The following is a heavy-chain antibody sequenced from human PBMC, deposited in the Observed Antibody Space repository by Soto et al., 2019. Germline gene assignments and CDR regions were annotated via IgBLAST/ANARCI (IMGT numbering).Heavy chain of an antibody. V-gene: IGHV1-69*12. Sequence: QVQLVQSGPAVKKPGSSVKVSCKASGGTFSTYAINWVRQAPGQGLEWMGGIIPIFGTPNYAQKFQGRVTITAHESTTTAYMELSSLTSEDTAVYYCAQTLGLAVTGPGRFDLWGRGTLVTVSS. CDR3: AQTLGLAVTGPGRFDL. CDR1: GGTFSTYA. CDR2: IIPIFGTP. J-gene: IGHJ2*01. D-gene: IGHD6-19*01.